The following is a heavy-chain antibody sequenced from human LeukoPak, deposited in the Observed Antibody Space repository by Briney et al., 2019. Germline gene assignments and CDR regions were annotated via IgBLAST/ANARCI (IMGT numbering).Heavy chain of an antibody. V-gene: IGHV1-2*02. Sequence: ASVTVSCTTSVYTFIDYYIHWVRQAPGQGRDWMGWINPNSGVTNYAHKLQGRVSITSDTSSTTVHVELSRLTSDDTAIYYCARAGAFSYGDALEIWGQGTVLTVSS. CDR3: ARAGAFSYGDALEI. J-gene: IGHJ3*02. CDR1: VYTFIDYY. CDR2: INPNSGVT. D-gene: IGHD3-16*01.